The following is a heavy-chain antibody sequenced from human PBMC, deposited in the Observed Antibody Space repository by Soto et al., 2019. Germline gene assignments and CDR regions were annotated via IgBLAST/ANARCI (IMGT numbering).Heavy chain of an antibody. CDR3: THRSNDYGHEC. Sequence: SGPTLVNPTRTLTLTCSFSDFSLTTLGVGVGWIRQPPGKALEWVALIYWNDDQRYNPSLKSRLTVTKDTSKNHVVLTMTNVDPLDTATYSCTHRSNDYGHECWGPGTLVIVSS. D-gene: IGHD3-10*01. J-gene: IGHJ4*02. CDR2: IYWNDDQ. CDR1: DFSLTTLGVG. V-gene: IGHV2-5*01.